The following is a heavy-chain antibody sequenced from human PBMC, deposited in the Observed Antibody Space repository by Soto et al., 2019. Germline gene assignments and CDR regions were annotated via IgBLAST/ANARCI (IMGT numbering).Heavy chain of an antibody. CDR1: ASTFLTPC. D-gene: IGHD4-17*01. CDR3: GGDKGTATSESWIHP. CDR2: ISTYSGDT. V-gene: IGHV1-18*01. Sequence: VKVSCKASASTFLTPCINWVRQPPGQGLEWMGWISTYSGDTKYAQKFQGRVTMTTDTSTTTAYLELRSLRSDDTAVYYCGGDKGTATSESWIHPWREGTL. J-gene: IGHJ5*02.